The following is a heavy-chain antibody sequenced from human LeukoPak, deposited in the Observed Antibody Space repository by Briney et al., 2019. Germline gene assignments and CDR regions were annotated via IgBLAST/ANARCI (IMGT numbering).Heavy chain of an antibody. Sequence: GGSLRLSCAASGFNLNSYMLNWVRQAPGKGLEWVSSISSTGSYIYYADSVKGRFTISRDNSKNTLYLQMNSLRAEDTAVYYCAKNVGYDYPNPFDYWGQGTLVTVSS. CDR2: ISSTGSYI. D-gene: IGHD5-12*01. CDR3: AKNVGYDYPNPFDY. V-gene: IGHV3-21*04. J-gene: IGHJ4*02. CDR1: GFNLNSYM.